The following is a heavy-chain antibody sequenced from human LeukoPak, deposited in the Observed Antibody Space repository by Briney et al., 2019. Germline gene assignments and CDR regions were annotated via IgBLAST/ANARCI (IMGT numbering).Heavy chain of an antibody. CDR1: GFTFSDYA. CDR3: ARDRRGAVTATSDSYYFDY. D-gene: IGHD2-21*02. J-gene: IGHJ4*02. V-gene: IGHV3-30*14. Sequence: GGSLRLSCSASGFTFSDYAMDWVRQAPGKGLECVAVISSDVYDGTTEYYADSVKGRFTISRDISKNTLYLQMNSLTAEDTAVYYCARDRRGAVTATSDSYYFDYWGQGTLVTVSS. CDR2: ISSDVYDGTTE.